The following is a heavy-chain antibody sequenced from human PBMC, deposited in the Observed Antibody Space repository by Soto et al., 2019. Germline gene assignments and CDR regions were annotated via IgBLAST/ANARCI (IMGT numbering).Heavy chain of an antibody. CDR3: ARVVWTNHIAARTYYYYGMDV. D-gene: IGHD6-13*01. Sequence: ASVKVSCKASGYTFTSYGISWVRQAPGQGLERMGWISAYNGNTNYAQKLQGRVTMTTDTSTSTAYMELRSLRSDDTAVYYCARVVWTNHIAARTYYYYGMDVWGQGTTVTVSS. CDR2: ISAYNGNT. V-gene: IGHV1-18*01. J-gene: IGHJ6*02. CDR1: GYTFTSYG.